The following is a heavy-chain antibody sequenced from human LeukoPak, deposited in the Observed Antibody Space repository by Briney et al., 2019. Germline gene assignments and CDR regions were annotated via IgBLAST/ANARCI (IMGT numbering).Heavy chain of an antibody. J-gene: IGHJ4*02. CDR3: ATSSMRLWFDY. CDR2: IYYSGDT. D-gene: IGHD5-18*01. CDR1: RGSISGYS. V-gene: IGHV4-59*03. Sequence: SETLSLTCTVSRGSISGYSWSWIRQSPGGGLEWIGYIYYSGDTAYNPSLRSRVTMSVDTSKNQFSLQLRSMTTADTAVYYCATSSMRLWFDYWGQGTLVTVSS.